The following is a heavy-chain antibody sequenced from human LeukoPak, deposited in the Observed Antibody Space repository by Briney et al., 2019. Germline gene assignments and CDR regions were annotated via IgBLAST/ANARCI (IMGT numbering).Heavy chain of an antibody. CDR2: INAGNGNT. D-gene: IGHD6-19*01. CDR1: GGTFSSYA. J-gene: IGHJ5*02. Sequence: GSSVKVSCKASGGTFSSYAISWVRQAPGQRLEWMGWINAGNGNTKYSQKFQGRVTITRDTSASTAYMELSSLRSEDTAVYYCAREMREAVAAQRGNWFDPWGQGTLVTVSS. V-gene: IGHV1-3*01. CDR3: AREMREAVAAQRGNWFDP.